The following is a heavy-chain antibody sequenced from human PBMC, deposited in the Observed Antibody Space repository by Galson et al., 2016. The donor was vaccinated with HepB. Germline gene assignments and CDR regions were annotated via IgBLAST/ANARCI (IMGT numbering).Heavy chain of an antibody. V-gene: IGHV3-23*01. J-gene: IGHJ4*02. CDR3: GKHGGFDY. D-gene: IGHD3-16*01. Sequence: LSCAASGFSFSTSGMSWVRQSPGRGLEWVSGITGSGGATHYADSVRGQFTISRDNFKNMLYLYMNNVRAGDTAVYYCGKHGGFDYWGQGAPVTVSS. CDR1: GFSFSTSG. CDR2: ITGSGGAT.